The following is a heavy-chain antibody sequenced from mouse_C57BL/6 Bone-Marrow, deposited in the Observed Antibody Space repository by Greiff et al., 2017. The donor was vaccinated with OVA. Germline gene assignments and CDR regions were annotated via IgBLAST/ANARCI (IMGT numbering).Heavy chain of an antibody. D-gene: IGHD2-12*01. V-gene: IGHV1-52*01. CDR2: IDPSDSET. J-gene: IGHJ4*01. CDR1: GYTFTSYW. Sequence: QVQLQQPGAELVRPGSSVKLSCKASGYTFTSYWMHWVKQRPIQGLEWIGNIDPSDSETHYNQKFKDKATLTVDKSSSTAYMQLSSLTSEDSAVYYCARARYSNDVRYYAMDYWGQGTSVTVSS. CDR3: ARARYSNDVRYYAMDY.